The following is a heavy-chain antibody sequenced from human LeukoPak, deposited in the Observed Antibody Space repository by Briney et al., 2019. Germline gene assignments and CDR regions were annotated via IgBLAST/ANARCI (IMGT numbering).Heavy chain of an antibody. Sequence: SETLSLTCTVSGGSISSYYWSWIRQPAGKGLGWIGRIYTSGSTYYNPSLKSRVTISVDTSKNQFSLKLSSVTAADTAVYYCASTDYDFWSGYLVSNQVDVWGKGTTVTVSS. J-gene: IGHJ6*04. D-gene: IGHD3-3*01. CDR1: GGSISSYY. V-gene: IGHV4-4*07. CDR3: ASTDYDFWSGYLVSNQVDV. CDR2: IYTSGST.